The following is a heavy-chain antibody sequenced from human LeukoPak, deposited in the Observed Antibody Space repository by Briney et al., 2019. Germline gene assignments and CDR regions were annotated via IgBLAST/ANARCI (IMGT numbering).Heavy chain of an antibody. J-gene: IGHJ4*02. CDR2: ISWNSGSI. CDR3: AKEDYLYFDY. D-gene: IGHD4-11*01. V-gene: IGHV3-9*01. Sequence: GGPLRLSCAASGFTFDDYAMHWVRHAPGKGLEWVSGISWNSGSIGYADSVKGRFTISRDNAKNSLYLQMNSLRAEDTALYYCAKEDYLYFDYWGQGTLVTVSS. CDR1: GFTFDDYA.